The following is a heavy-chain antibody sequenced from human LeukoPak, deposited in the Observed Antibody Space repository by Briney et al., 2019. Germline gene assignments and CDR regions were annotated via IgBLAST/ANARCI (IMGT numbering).Heavy chain of an antibody. J-gene: IGHJ3*02. CDR2: IYYSGST. CDR1: GGSISSGDYY. V-gene: IGHV4-30-4*08. D-gene: IGHD3-16*01. CDR3: ARGGDPHHAFDI. Sequence: SETLSLTCTVSGGSISSGDYYWSWIRQPPGKGLEWIGYIYYSGSTYYNPSLKSRVTISVDTSKNQFSLKLSSVTAADTAVYYCARGGDPHHAFDIWGQGTMVTVSS.